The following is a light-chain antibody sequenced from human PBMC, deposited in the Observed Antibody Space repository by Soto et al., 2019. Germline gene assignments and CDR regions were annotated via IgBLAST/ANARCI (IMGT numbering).Light chain of an antibody. CDR1: QSVSSN. V-gene: IGKV3-15*01. CDR2: GAS. J-gene: IGKJ1*01. CDR3: QQYNNWPPWT. Sequence: EIEMTQSPATLSVSPGERATLSCRTSQSVSSNLAWYQQKPGQAPRLLIYGASTRATDIPARFSGSGSGTEFTLTISSLQSEDFAVYYSQQYNNWPPWTFGQGTKVEIK.